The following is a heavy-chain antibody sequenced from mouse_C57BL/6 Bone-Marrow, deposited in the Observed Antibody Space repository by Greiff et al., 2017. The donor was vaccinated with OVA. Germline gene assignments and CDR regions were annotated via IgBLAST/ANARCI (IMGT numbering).Heavy chain of an antibody. Sequence: DVMLVESGGDLVKPGGSLKLSCAASGFTFSSYGMSWVRQTPDKRLEWVATISSGGSYTYYPDSVKGRFTISRDNAKNTLYLQMSSLKSEDTAMYYCAREGYDYDAAYWGQGTLVTVSA. CDR2: ISSGGSYT. CDR1: GFTFSSYG. CDR3: AREGYDYDAAY. D-gene: IGHD2-4*01. V-gene: IGHV5-6*02. J-gene: IGHJ3*01.